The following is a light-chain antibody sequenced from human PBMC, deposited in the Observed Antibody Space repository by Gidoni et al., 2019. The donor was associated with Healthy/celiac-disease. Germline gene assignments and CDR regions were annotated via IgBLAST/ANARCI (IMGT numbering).Light chain of an antibody. CDR3: AAWDDSLSGHVV. Sequence: QSVLTQPPSASGNPGQRVTISCSGSSSHIGSNYVYWYQQLPGTAPKLLIYRNNQRPSGVPDRFSGSKSGTPASLAISGLRSEDEADYYCAAWDDSLSGHVVFGGGTKLTVL. V-gene: IGLV1-47*01. J-gene: IGLJ2*01. CDR2: RNN. CDR1: SSHIGSNY.